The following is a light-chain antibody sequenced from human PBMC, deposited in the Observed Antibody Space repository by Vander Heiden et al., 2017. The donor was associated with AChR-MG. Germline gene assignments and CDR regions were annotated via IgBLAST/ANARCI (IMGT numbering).Light chain of an antibody. CDR1: SSNIGRSY. V-gene: IGLV1-47*01. CDR3: AAWDDSLSGHVV. CDR2: RDN. Sequence: QSVLIQPPSASGTPGPRVPISCSGSSSNIGRSYVPWYQQFPGTTPKRLIYRDNQRPSGVPDRFSGSKSGTSASLAISGLRSEDEAAYFCAAWDDSLSGHVVFGGGTKLTVL. J-gene: IGLJ2*01.